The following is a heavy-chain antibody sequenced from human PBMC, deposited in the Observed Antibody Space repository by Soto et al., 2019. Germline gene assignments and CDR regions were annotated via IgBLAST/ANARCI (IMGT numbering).Heavy chain of an antibody. V-gene: IGHV3-15*01. Sequence: GGSLRLSCAASGFTFGKAWMSWVRQAPGKGLEWVGRIKSKTDGGTTDYAAPVKGRFTISRDDSKNTLYLQMNSLKTEDTAVYYCTTAGYCSGGSCYEGPFDYWGQGTLVTVSS. CDR1: GFTFGKAW. CDR2: IKSKTDGGTT. J-gene: IGHJ4*02. CDR3: TTAGYCSGGSCYEGPFDY. D-gene: IGHD2-15*01.